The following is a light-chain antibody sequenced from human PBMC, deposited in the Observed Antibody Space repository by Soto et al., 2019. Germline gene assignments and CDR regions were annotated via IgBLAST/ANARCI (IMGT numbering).Light chain of an antibody. Sequence: SYELTQPPSVSVAPRQRARIAWGGNNIGGKSGHWYQQKPGQAPVLAVYDDRDRPSGIPERICGSKSGNTATLTISRVDAGDVAAYYCHVWDSTSDHLVLGTGTKV. J-gene: IGLJ1*01. CDR3: HVWDSTSDHLV. CDR2: DDR. CDR1: NIGGKS. V-gene: IGLV3-21*02.